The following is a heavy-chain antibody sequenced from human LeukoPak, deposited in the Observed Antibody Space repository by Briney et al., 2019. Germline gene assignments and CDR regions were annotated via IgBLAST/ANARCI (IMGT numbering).Heavy chain of an antibody. CDR2: INHDAEMI. CDR1: GFPFASYV. V-gene: IGHV3-48*02. J-gene: IGHJ4*02. Sequence: GGSLRLSCEGSGFPFASYVMSWVRQAPGKGLEWIAYINHDAEMIFYPDFVKGRFTVSRDNAKKSLYLQMNALRYEDTAIYYCARDHDWAFDLWGQGTLVTVSS. CDR3: ARDHDWAFDL. D-gene: IGHD3-9*01.